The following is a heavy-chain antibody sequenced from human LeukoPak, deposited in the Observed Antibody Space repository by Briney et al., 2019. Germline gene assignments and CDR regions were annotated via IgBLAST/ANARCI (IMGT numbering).Heavy chain of an antibody. CDR3: ARLGYTYGPIDY. V-gene: IGHV4-59*08. CDR1: GGSISSCY. D-gene: IGHD5-18*01. CDR2: IYYSGST. Sequence: SETLSLTCSVSGGSISSCYWHWIRQPPGKGLEWIGYIYYSGSTNYNPSLKSRVTISVDTSNNQFSLKLNSVTAADTAVYYCARLGYTYGPIDYWGQGTLVTVSS. J-gene: IGHJ4*01.